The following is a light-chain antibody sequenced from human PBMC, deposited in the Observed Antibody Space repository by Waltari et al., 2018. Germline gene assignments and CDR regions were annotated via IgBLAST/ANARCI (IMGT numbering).Light chain of an antibody. J-gene: IGKJ4*01. Sequence: VMTQSPATLSLSPGERVTLSSGASASVDSHYIAWYQQRPGLAPRRLIYDASTRAPGIPGRFSGSGSDTDFILTISRLEPEDVAVYYCQFYGSSPLTFGGGTKVEIK. CDR1: ASVDSHY. CDR2: DAS. V-gene: IGKV3D-20*01. CDR3: QFYGSSPLT.